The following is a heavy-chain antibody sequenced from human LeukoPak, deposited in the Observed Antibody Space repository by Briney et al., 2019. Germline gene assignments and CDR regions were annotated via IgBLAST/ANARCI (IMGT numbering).Heavy chain of an antibody. CDR2: INPNTGNP. Sequence: ASVMVSCKASGYSFTTYAMNWLRQAPGQGLEWMGWINPNTGNPTYAPGFTGRFVFSLDTSVSTAYLQISGLKADDTAVYYCARAYQPLGGLSLPDYWGQGTLVSVSS. CDR3: ARAYQPLGGLSLPDY. J-gene: IGHJ4*02. V-gene: IGHV7-4-1*02. D-gene: IGHD3-16*02. CDR1: GYSFTTYA.